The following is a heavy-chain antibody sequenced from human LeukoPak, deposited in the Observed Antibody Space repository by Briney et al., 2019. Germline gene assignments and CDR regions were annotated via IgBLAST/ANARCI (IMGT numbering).Heavy chain of an antibody. D-gene: IGHD3-16*02. Sequence: SETLSLTCAVYGGSFSGYYWSWIRQPPGKGLEWIGEINHSGSTNYNPSLKSRVTISVATSKNQFSLKLSSVTAADTVVYYCASGRGYVWGSYRPFDYWGQGTLVTVSS. CDR3: ASGRGYVWGSYRPFDY. CDR1: GGSFSGYY. J-gene: IGHJ4*02. V-gene: IGHV4-34*01. CDR2: INHSGST.